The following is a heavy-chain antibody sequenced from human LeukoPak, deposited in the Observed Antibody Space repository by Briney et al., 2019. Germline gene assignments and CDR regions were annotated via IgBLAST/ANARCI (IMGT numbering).Heavy chain of an antibody. CDR1: SGSISSGDYY. D-gene: IGHD3-10*01. CDR3: AREGLYGSGKIDY. V-gene: IGHV4-30-4*01. J-gene: IGHJ4*02. CDR2: IYYSGST. Sequence: SQTLSLTCTVSSGSISSGDYYWSWIRQPPGKGLEWIGYIYYSGSTYYNPSLKSRVTISVDTSKNQFSLKLSSVTAADTAVYYCAREGLYGSGKIDYWGQGTLVTVSS.